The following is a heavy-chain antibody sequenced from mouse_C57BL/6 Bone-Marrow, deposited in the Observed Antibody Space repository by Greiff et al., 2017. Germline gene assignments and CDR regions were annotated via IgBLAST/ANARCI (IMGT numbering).Heavy chain of an antibody. CDR2: IDPEIGDT. J-gene: IGHJ2*01. CDR3: SSFDGNYFDF. Sequence: VQLKESGAELVRPGASVKLSCTASGFNIKDDYIHWVKQRPEQGLEWIGWIDPEIGDTEYASKFQGKATITSDTSSNTAYLQLSSLTSEDTAVYYCSSFDGNYFDFWGQGPPLTVAS. V-gene: IGHV14-4*01. CDR1: GFNIKDDY. D-gene: IGHD2-3*01.